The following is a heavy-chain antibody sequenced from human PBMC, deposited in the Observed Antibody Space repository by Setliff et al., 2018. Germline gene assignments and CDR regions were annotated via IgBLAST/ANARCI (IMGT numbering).Heavy chain of an antibody. CDR2: IYYNGDT. CDR1: GDSISSSSYH. D-gene: IGHD3-3*01. Sequence: TLSLTCSLSGDSISSSSYHWGWIRQSPGKGLEWIGNIYYNGDTNRNPSLKSRVTVSVDTSRDQFSLSLSSVTAADTAIYYCARVRVVQGYYEFDHWGQGTLVTVSS. J-gene: IGHJ4*02. CDR3: ARVRVVQGYYEFDH. V-gene: IGHV4-39*07.